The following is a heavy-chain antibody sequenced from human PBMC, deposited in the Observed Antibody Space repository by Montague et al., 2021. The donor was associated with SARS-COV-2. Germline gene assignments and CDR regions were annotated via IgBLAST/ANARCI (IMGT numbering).Heavy chain of an antibody. CDR1: GFTFSSYA. J-gene: IGHJ3*02. D-gene: IGHD3-10*01. Sequence: SRRISCAASGFTFSSYAMHWVRQAPGKGLEWVAVISYDGSNKYYADSVKGRFTISRDNSKNTLYLQMNSPRAEDTAVYYCARAAQKQYVLLWFGELLHDAFDIWGQGTMVTVSS. V-gene: IGHV3-30-3*01. CDR3: ARAAQKQYVLLWFGELLHDAFDI. CDR2: ISYDGSNK.